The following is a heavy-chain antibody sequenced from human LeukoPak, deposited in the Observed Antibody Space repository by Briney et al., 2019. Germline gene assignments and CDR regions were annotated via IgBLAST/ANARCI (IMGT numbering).Heavy chain of an antibody. D-gene: IGHD6-13*01. J-gene: IGHJ4*02. CDR1: GFTVSSNY. Sequence: GGSLRLSCAASGFTVSSNYMSWVRQAPGKGLEWVSVIYSGGSIYYADSVKGRFTISRDNSKNTLYLQMNSLRAEDTAVYYCARVWGGYSSSWYDYWGQGTLVTVSS. CDR2: IYSGGSI. CDR3: ARVWGGYSSSWYDY. V-gene: IGHV3-53*01.